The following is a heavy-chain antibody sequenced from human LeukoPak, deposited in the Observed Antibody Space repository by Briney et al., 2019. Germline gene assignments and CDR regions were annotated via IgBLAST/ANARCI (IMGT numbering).Heavy chain of an antibody. D-gene: IGHD3-22*01. CDR3: ASHSSGKQSGTDY. V-gene: IGHV1-69*04. CDR1: GGTFSSYA. CDR2: IIPILGIA. J-gene: IGHJ4*02. Sequence: SVKVSCKASGGTFSSYAISWVRQAPGQGLEWMGRIIPILGIANYAQKFQGRVTITADKSTSTAYMELSSLRSEDTAVYYCASHSSGKQSGTDYWGQGTLVTVSS.